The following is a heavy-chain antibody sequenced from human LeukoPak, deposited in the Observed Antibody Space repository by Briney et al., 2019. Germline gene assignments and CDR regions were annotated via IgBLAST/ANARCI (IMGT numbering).Heavy chain of an antibody. D-gene: IGHD1-14*01. CDR3: ARLHYNYYYMDV. J-gene: IGHJ6*03. V-gene: IGHV4-31*03. Sequence: SETLSLTCTVSGDSISSGVSYWGWIRQRPGKGLEWIAYIFYSGSTYYNPSLKSRVTISVDTSNNHFSLEVRSVTAADTAVYFCARLHYNYYYMDVWGKGTPATVSS. CDR2: IFYSGST. CDR1: GDSISSGVSY.